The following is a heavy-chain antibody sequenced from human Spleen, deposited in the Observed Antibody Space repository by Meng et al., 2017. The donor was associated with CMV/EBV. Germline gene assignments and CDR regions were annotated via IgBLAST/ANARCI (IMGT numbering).Heavy chain of an antibody. CDR2: IRYDGSNK. D-gene: IGHD4-23*01. J-gene: IGHJ3*02. V-gene: IGHV3-30*02. CDR3: TRSRYDYGGYDAFDI. CDR1: GFTFSSYG. Sequence: GESLKISCAASGFTFSSYGMHWVRQAPGKGLEWVAFIRYDGSNKYYADSVKGRFTISRDDSKNTAYLQMNSLKTEDTAVYYCTRSRYDYGGYDAFDIWGQGTMVTVSS.